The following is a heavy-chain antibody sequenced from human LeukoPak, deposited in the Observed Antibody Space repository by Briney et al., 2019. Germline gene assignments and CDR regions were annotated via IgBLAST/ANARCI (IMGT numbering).Heavy chain of an antibody. CDR3: ASPSPSSFGGAFDI. CDR2: ISAYNGNT. J-gene: IGHJ3*02. D-gene: IGHD6-6*01. Sequence: ASVKVSCKASGYTFTSYGISWLRQAPGQGLEWMGWISAYNGNTNYAQKLQGRVTMTTDTSTSTAYMELRSLRSDDTAVYYCASPSPSSFGGAFDIWGQGTMVTVCS. CDR1: GYTFTSYG. V-gene: IGHV1-18*01.